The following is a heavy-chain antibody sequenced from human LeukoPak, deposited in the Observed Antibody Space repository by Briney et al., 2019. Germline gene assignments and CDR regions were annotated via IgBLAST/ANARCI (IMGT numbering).Heavy chain of an antibody. V-gene: IGHV3-21*01. CDR1: GFTFSSYS. D-gene: IGHD3-22*01. CDR2: ISSSSSYI. J-gene: IGHJ4*02. Sequence: PGGSLRLSCAASGFTFSSYSMNWVRQAPGKGLEWVSSISSSSSYIYYADSVKGRFTISRDNAKNSLYLQMNSLRAEDTAVYYCARDRYYDSSGYSPYYFDYWGQGTLVTVSS. CDR3: ARDRYYDSSGYSPYYFDY.